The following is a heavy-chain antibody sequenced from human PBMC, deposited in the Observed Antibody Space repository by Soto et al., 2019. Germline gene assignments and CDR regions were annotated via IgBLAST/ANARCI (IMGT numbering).Heavy chain of an antibody. Sequence: GGSLRLSCVASGFTSSTYSMNWVRQAPGKGLEWVSYISSGSGTIYYADSVKGRFTISRDNSKDTLYLQMDSLRVEDTAIYYCARDFSMVVVAPGYWGQGTLVTVSS. V-gene: IGHV3-48*04. D-gene: IGHD3-22*01. CDR3: ARDFSMVVVAPGY. J-gene: IGHJ4*02. CDR2: ISSGSGTI. CDR1: GFTSSTYS.